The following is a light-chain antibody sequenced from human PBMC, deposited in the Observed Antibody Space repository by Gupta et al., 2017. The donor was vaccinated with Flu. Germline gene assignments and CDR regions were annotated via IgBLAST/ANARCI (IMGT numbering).Light chain of an antibody. J-gene: IGKJ2*02. CDR2: HAS. CDR3: QQYSGT. V-gene: IGKV1-33*01. Sequence: DIQMTQSPSSLSASVGDRVTITCQASQDITTYLSWYQQKPGKAPKLLIYHASSGSGYGTDFTFSISNLQPEDIATYYCQQYSGTFGQGTKLEIK. CDR1: QDITTY.